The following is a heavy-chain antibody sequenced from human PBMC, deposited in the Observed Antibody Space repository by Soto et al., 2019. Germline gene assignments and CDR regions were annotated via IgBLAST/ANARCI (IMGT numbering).Heavy chain of an antibody. CDR3: ARSRTVATINGYYYGMDV. Sequence: QVQLVQSGAEVTKPGSSVKVSCKASGSTFSSYAISWGRQAPGQGLEWMGGIIPIFGTANYAQKFQGRVTITADESTNTAYMDLTSLRSEDTAVYFCARSRTVATINGYYYGMDVWGQGTTVSVSS. CDR1: GSTFSSYA. D-gene: IGHD5-12*01. J-gene: IGHJ6*02. V-gene: IGHV1-69*01. CDR2: IIPIFGTA.